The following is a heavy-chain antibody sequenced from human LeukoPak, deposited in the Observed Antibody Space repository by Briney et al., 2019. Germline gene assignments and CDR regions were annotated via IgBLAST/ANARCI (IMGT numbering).Heavy chain of an antibody. J-gene: IGHJ6*02. CDR1: GFTFGSYG. Sequence: PGRPLTLSCAASGFTFGSYGMHWVRQAPGQGLEWVAVISFDGRNKYFGDSVKGRFSISRDNSKNTLSLQMNSLSPEDTAVYYCARGEGSSGWYGGRPYYYYDMDFWGQGTTVTVSS. CDR2: ISFDGRNK. D-gene: IGHD6-19*01. V-gene: IGHV3-30*03. CDR3: ARGEGSSGWYGGRPYYYYDMDF.